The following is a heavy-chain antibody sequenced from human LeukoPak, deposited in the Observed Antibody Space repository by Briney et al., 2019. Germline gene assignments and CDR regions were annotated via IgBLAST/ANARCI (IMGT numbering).Heavy chain of an antibody. D-gene: IGHD3-3*01. CDR3: ARVRITIFGVDRHYYGMDV. J-gene: IGHJ6*02. CDR1: GYTFTSYD. CDR2: MNPNSGNT. V-gene: IGHV1-8*01. Sequence: GASVKVSFKASGYTFTSYDINWVRQATGQGLEGMGWMNPNSGNTGYAQKFQGRVTMTRNTSISTAYMELSSLRSEDTAVYYCARVRITIFGVDRHYYGMDVWGQGTTVTVSS.